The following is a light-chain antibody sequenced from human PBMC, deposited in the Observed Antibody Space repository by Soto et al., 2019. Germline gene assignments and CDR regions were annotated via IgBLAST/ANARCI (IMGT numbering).Light chain of an antibody. Sequence: EIVLTQSPATLSLSPGERATLSCRASQSVSSYLAWYQQKPGQAPRLLIYDASNRATGSPAGFSGSGSGTDFTLTISSLEPEDFAVYYCQQRSNWPPWTCGQGTKVEIK. CDR1: QSVSSY. CDR3: QQRSNWPPWT. V-gene: IGKV3-11*01. CDR2: DAS. J-gene: IGKJ1*01.